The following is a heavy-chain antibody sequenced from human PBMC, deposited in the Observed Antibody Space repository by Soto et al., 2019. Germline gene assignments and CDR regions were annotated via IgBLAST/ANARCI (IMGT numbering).Heavy chain of an antibody. CDR2: IYYSGST. CDR3: ARHDVGIAAAGTILYDYGMDV. Sequence: KTSETLSLTCTVSGGSISSSSYYWGWIRQPPGKGLEWIGSIYYSGSTYYNPSLKSRVTISVDTSKNQFSLKLSSVTAADTAVYYCARHDVGIAAAGTILYDYGMDVWGQGTTVTVSS. CDR1: GGSISSSSYY. V-gene: IGHV4-39*01. J-gene: IGHJ6*02. D-gene: IGHD6-13*01.